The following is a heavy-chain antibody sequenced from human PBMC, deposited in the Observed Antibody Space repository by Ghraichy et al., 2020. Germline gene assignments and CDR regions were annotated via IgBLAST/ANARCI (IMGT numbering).Heavy chain of an antibody. CDR2: IGSNSGYI. J-gene: IGHJ6*02. D-gene: IGHD5/OR15-5a*01. V-gene: IGHV3-21*01. Sequence: GGTLRLFCATSGFTFTTYSMTWVRQAPGKGLEWVSSIGSNSGYIYYADSVKGRFTISRDNAKNSLFLQRNSLRAEDTAVYYCARSVSLHYYYFGLDVWGQATTVTVSS. CDR1: GFTFTTYS. CDR3: ARSVSLHYYYFGLDV.